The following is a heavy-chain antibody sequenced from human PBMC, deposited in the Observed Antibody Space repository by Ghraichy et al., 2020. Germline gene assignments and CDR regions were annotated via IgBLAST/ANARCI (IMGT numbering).Heavy chain of an antibody. CDR3: ARDRGYDFWSGYNGEVWRLDV. D-gene: IGHD3-3*01. J-gene: IGHJ6*04. CDR2: IYTSGST. V-gene: IGHV4-61*02. CDR1: GGSISSGSYY. Sequence: SETLSLTCTVSGGSISSGSYYWSWIRQPAGKGLEWIGRIYTSGSTNYNPSLKSRVTISVDTSKNQFSLKLSSVTAADTAVYYCARDRGYDFWSGYNGEVWRLDVWGKGTTVTVSS.